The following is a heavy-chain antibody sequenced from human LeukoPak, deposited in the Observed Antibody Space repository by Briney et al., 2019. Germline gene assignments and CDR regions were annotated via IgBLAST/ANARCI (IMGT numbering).Heavy chain of an antibody. CDR1: GYTFTSYY. D-gene: IGHD3-22*01. V-gene: IGHV1-46*01. J-gene: IGHJ3*02. CDR2: INPSGGST. Sequence: GASVKVSCKASGYTFTSYYMHWVRQAPGQGLEWMGIINPSGGSTSYAQKFQGRVTMTRDTSTSTVYMELSSLRSEDTAVYYCARGEEGNYYDSSGYSAFDIWGQGTMVTVSS. CDR3: ARGEEGNYYDSSGYSAFDI.